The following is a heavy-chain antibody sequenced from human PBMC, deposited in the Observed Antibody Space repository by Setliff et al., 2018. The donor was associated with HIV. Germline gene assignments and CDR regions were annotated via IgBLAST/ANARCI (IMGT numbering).Heavy chain of an antibody. Sequence: SETLSLTCNVSGGFISGYFWTWIRQPAGKGLEWIGRIYTSGSTNYNPSLKSRLSMSIDTSKNHFSLRLTSVTAADTAVYYCARDLPELTGRSFDPWGQGIQVTVSS. CDR3: ARDLPELTGRSFDP. V-gene: IGHV4-4*07. D-gene: IGHD7-27*01. CDR1: GGFISGYF. J-gene: IGHJ5*02. CDR2: IYTSGST.